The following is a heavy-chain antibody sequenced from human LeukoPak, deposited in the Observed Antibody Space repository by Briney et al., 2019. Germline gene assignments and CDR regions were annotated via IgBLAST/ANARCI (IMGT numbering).Heavy chain of an antibody. CDR1: RFTFSNYG. D-gene: IGHD5-12*01. J-gene: IGHJ1*01. V-gene: IGHV3-30*02. Sequence: GGSLRLSCAASRFTFSNYGMHWVRQAPGRGLEWVAVIWYDGNNKYYADSVKGRFTISRDNSKNTLYMQMNSLRRDDTAVYYCAKDPRGYSLASMGEYLLDWGLGTLVIVSS. CDR2: IWYDGNNK. CDR3: AKDPRGYSLASMGEYLLD.